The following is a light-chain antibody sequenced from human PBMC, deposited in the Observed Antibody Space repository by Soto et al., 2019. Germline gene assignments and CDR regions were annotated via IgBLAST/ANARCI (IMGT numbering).Light chain of an antibody. CDR3: QQYKSYST. J-gene: IGKJ2*01. CDR2: KAS. V-gene: IGKV1-5*03. CDR1: QSISSW. Sequence: DIQMTQSPSTLSASVGDRVTITCRASQSISSWLAWYQQKPGKAPKLLMYKASSLESGVPSRLSGSGSGTEFTLTISSPQPDDFATYYCQQYKSYSTFGQGTKLEIK.